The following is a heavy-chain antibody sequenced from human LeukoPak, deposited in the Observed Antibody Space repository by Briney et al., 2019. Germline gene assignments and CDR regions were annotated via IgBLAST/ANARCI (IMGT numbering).Heavy chain of an antibody. CDR3: ARVLTFYYYDSSGYRYFDY. CDR1: GFTFSSYW. Sequence: GGSLRLSCAASGFTFSSYWMHWVRQAPGKGLVWVSRINSDGSSTSYADSVKGRFTISRDNAKNTLYLQMNSLRAEDTAVYYCARVLTFYYYDSSGYRYFDYWGQGTLVTVSS. J-gene: IGHJ4*02. D-gene: IGHD3-22*01. V-gene: IGHV3-74*01. CDR2: INSDGSST.